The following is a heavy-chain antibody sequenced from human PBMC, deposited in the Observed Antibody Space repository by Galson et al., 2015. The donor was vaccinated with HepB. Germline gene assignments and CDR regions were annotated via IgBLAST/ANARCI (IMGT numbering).Heavy chain of an antibody. CDR1: GYSISSYY. Sequence: SEPLSLTCTVSGYSISSYYWSWIRQPPGKGLEWIGYIYYSGSTNYNPSLKSRVTIPVDTSKNQFSLKLSSVTAADTAVYYCARGGIVYGEDAFDIWGQGTMVTVSS. V-gene: IGHV4-59*01. J-gene: IGHJ3*02. CDR3: ARGGIVYGEDAFDI. CDR2: IYYSGST. D-gene: IGHD4/OR15-4a*01.